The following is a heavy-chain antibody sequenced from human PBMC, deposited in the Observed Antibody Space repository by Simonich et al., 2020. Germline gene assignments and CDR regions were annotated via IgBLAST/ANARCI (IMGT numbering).Heavy chain of an antibody. CDR3: ARVPFTAMVLFDY. CDR1: GGSFSGYY. CDR2: INHSGST. J-gene: IGHJ4*02. V-gene: IGHV4-34*01. D-gene: IGHD5-18*01. Sequence: QVQLQQWGAGLLKPSETLSLTCAVYGGSFSGYYWSWIRQPPGKGLEWIGEINHSGSTNYNPSLKSRVTISVDTSKNQFSLKLSSVTAADTAVYYCARVPFTAMVLFDYWGQGTLVTVSS.